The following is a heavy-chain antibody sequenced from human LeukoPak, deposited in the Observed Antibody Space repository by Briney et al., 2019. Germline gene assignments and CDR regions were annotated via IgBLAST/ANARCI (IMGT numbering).Heavy chain of an antibody. V-gene: IGHV3-21*01. CDR3: ARDFPRGYCGGDCNY. CDR1: GFTFSSYS. J-gene: IGHJ4*02. D-gene: IGHD2-21*02. CDR2: ISSSSSYI. Sequence: GGSLRLSCAASGFTFSSYSMNWVRQAPGKGMEWVSSISSSSSYIYYADSVKGRFTISRDNAKNSLHLQMNSLRAEDTAVYYCARDFPRGYCGGDCNYWGQGTLVTVSS.